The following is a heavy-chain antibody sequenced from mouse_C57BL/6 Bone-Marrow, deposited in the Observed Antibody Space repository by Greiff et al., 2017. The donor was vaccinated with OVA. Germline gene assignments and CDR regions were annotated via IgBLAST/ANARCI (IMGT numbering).Heavy chain of an antibody. CDR3: ARVYYGSSYFDY. CDR1: GFTFSSYA. D-gene: IGHD1-1*01. V-gene: IGHV5-4*03. Sequence: EVMLVESGGGLVKPGGSLKLSCAASGFTFSSYAMSWVRQTPEKRLEWVATISDGGSYTYYPENVKGRFTISRDNAKNNLYLQMSHLKSEDTAMYYCARVYYGSSYFDYWGQGTTLTVSS. J-gene: IGHJ2*01. CDR2: ISDGGSYT.